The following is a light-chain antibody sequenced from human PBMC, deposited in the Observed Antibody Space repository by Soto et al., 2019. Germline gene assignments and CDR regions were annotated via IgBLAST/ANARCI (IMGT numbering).Light chain of an antibody. CDR1: SSNIGSNT. CDR3: AAWDDSLNGQV. V-gene: IGLV1-44*01. CDR2: SNN. Sequence: QSVLTQPPSVSGTPGQRVTISCSGGSSNIGSNTVNWYQQLPGTAPKVLIYSNNQRPSGVPDRFSGSKSGTSASLAISGLQSEDEADYYCAAWDDSLNGQVFGTGTKVTVL. J-gene: IGLJ1*01.